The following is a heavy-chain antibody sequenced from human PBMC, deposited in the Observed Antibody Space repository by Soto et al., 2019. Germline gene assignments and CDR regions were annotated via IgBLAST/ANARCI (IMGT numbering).Heavy chain of an antibody. D-gene: IGHD2-15*01. CDR3: AHAGDFDLLSFDR. CDR1: GFSLTTTRMG. CDR2: IYWDDDK. V-gene: IGHV2-5*02. Sequence: QITLKESGPPLVRPAQTLTLTCAFSGFSLTTTRMGVAWIRQPPGKALVWLALIYWDDDKRYSPSLKNRLTVSKDTSTNRVVLTITNISPDDTGTYFCAHAGDFDLLSFDRWGPGTLVTVSS. J-gene: IGHJ4*02.